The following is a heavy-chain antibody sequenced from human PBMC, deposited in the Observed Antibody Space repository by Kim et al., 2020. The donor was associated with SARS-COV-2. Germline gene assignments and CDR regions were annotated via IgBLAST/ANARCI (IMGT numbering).Heavy chain of an antibody. D-gene: IGHD2-21*01. CDR3: ARDVDGDRPS. CDR2: IYYSGST. J-gene: IGHJ5*02. V-gene: IGHV4-59*01. Sequence: SETLSLTCTVSGGSISSYYWSWIRQPPGKGLEWIGYIYYSGSTNYNPSLKSRVTISVDTSKNQFSLKLSSVTAADTAVYYCARDVDGDRPSWGQGTLVTV. CDR1: GGSISSYY.